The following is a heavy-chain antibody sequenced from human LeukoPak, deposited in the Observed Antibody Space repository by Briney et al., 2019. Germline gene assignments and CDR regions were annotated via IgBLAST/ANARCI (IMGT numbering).Heavy chain of an antibody. Sequence: KPSETLSLTCSVSGNSISNNYWGWIRQPPGKGLEWIGYIYDSGSTSYNPSLKGRVTISVDTSKNQFSLKVSSVTAADTAVYYCARAWSGYSSLDYWGQGTQVTVSS. CDR1: GNSISNNY. CDR2: IYDSGST. CDR3: ARAWSGYSSLDY. V-gene: IGHV4-59*01. D-gene: IGHD3-3*01. J-gene: IGHJ4*02.